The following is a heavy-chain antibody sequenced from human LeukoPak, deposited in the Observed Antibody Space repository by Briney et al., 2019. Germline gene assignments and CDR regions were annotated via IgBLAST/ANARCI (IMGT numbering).Heavy chain of an antibody. CDR2: IYPGDSDT. V-gene: IGHV5-51*01. CDR3: ARALDYGDYVSYFDY. Sequence: GESLKISCKGSGYSFTSYWIGWVRQMPGKGLEWMGLIYPGDSDTRYSPSFQGQVTISADKSISTAYLQWSSLKASDTAMYYCARALDYGDYVSYFDYWGQGTLVTVSS. J-gene: IGHJ4*02. D-gene: IGHD4-17*01. CDR1: GYSFTSYW.